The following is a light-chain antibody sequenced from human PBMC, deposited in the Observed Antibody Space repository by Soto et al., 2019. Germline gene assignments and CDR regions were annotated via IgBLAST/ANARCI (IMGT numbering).Light chain of an antibody. CDR3: QQYGGSPVT. V-gene: IGKV3-20*01. CDR2: GAS. J-gene: IGKJ1*01. CDR1: QSVSSSY. Sequence: EIVLTQSPGTLSLSPGERATLSCRASQSVSSSYLAWYQQKPGQAPRLLIYGASSRATGIPDRFSGSGSGTDFTLTISRLEPEDFEVYYCQQYGGSPVTFGPGTKVDIX.